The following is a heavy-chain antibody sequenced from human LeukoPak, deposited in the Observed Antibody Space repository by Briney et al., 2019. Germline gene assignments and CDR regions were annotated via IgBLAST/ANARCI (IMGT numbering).Heavy chain of an antibody. CDR1: GFTFSSYA. Sequence: GGSLRLSCAASGFTFSSYAMHWVRQAPGKGLEWVAVISYDGSNKYYADSVKGRFTISRDNSKNTLYLQMNSLRAEDTAVYYCARFSRGVAAATTWGQGTLVTVSS. D-gene: IGHD6-13*01. V-gene: IGHV3-30-3*01. J-gene: IGHJ5*02. CDR3: ARFSRGVAAATT. CDR2: ISYDGSNK.